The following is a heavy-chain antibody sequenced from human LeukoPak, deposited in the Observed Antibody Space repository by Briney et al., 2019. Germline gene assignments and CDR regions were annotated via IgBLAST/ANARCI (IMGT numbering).Heavy chain of an antibody. CDR3: TISGGGIAAAGTLSGEYYYYYYGMDV. CDR1: GFTFSGSA. Sequence: GGSLRFSCAASGFTFSGSAMHWVRQASGKGLEWVGRIRSKANSYATAYAASVKGRVTMSRDDSKNTAYLQMNSLKTEDTAVYYCTISGGGIAAAGTLSGEYYYYYYGMDVWGQGTTVTVSS. J-gene: IGHJ6*02. D-gene: IGHD6-13*01. CDR2: IRSKANSYAT. V-gene: IGHV3-73*01.